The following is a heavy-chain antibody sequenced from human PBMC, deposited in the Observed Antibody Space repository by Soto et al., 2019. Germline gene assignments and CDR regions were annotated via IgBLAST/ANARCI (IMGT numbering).Heavy chain of an antibody. J-gene: IGHJ5*02. Sequence: SETLSLTCTVSGGSVSSGSYYWSWIRQPPGKGLEWIGYIYYSASTNYNPPLKSRVTISVDTSKNQFSLKLSSVTAADTAVYYCARDRDGDYNWFDPWGQGTLVSV. D-gene: IGHD4-17*01. V-gene: IGHV4-61*01. CDR3: ARDRDGDYNWFDP. CDR2: IYYSAST. CDR1: GGSVSSGSYY.